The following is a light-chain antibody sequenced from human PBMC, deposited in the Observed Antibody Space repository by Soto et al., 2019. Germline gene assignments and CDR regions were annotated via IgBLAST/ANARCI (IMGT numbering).Light chain of an antibody. Sequence: EIVMTQSPATLSVSPGERATLSCRASQSVSSNLAWYQQKPGQAPSLLIFGASTRATGIPARFSGSGSGAGFTLTISSLKSEDFAVYYCQQYNNWPHTFGQGTKLEIK. J-gene: IGKJ2*01. CDR2: GAS. V-gene: IGKV3-15*01. CDR3: QQYNNWPHT. CDR1: QSVSSN.